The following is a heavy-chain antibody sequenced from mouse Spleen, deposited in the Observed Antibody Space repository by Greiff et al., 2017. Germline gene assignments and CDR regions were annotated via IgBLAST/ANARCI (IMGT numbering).Heavy chain of an antibody. CDR3: TRERGWYFDD. D-gene: IGHD2-3*01. J-gene: IGHJ2*01. CDR2: IDPETGGT. CDR1: GYTFTDYE. V-gene: IGHV1-15*01. Sequence: VQLQESGAELVRPGASVTLSCKASGYTFTDYEMHWVKQTPVHGLEWIGAIDPETGGTAYNQKFKGKAILTADKSSSTAYMELRSLTSEDSAVYYCTRERGWYFDDWGQGTTLTVSS.